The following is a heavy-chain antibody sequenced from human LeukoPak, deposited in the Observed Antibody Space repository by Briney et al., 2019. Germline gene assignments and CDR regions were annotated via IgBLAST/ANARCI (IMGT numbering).Heavy chain of an antibody. D-gene: IGHD3-22*01. CDR2: ISGSGGST. CDR3: AKRTSTYYYDSSGDDY. Sequence: GGSLRLSCAASGFTFSSYAMSWVRQAPGKGLEWVSAISGSGGSTYYADSVKGRFTISRDNSKNTLYLQMNSLRAEDTAVYYCAKRTSTYYYDSSGDDYLGQGTLVTVSS. J-gene: IGHJ4*02. V-gene: IGHV3-23*01. CDR1: GFTFSSYA.